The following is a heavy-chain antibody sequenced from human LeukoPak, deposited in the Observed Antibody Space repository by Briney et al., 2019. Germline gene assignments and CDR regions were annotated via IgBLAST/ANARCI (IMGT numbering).Heavy chain of an antibody. J-gene: IGHJ6*02. V-gene: IGHV3-33*01. D-gene: IGHD1-14*01. CDR3: ARTDGRSDYFYAMDV. CDR2: IWYDGSNK. Sequence: GGSLRLSCAASGFTFSSYGMHWVRQAPGKGLERVAVIWYDGSNKYYADSVKGRFTISRDNSKNTLYLQMNSLRAEDTAVYCCARTDGRSDYFYAMDVWGQGTTVTVSS. CDR1: GFTFSSYG.